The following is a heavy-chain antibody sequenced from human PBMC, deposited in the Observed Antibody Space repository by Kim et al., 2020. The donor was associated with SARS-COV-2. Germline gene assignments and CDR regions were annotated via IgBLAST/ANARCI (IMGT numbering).Heavy chain of an antibody. CDR2: ISGDGGST. CDR1: GFTFDDYA. V-gene: IGHV3-43*02. Sequence: GGSLRLSCAASGFTFDDYAMHWVRQAPGKGLEWVSLISGDGGSTYYADSVKGRFTISRDNSKNSLYLQMNSLRTEDTALYYCAKDNIVVVVAATRYYGGNSGGWFDPWGQGTLVTVSS. D-gene: IGHD2-15*01. CDR3: AKDNIVVVVAATRYYGGNSGGWFDP. J-gene: IGHJ5*02.